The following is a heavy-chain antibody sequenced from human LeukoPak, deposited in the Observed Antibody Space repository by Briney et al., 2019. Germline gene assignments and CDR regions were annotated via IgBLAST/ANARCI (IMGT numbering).Heavy chain of an antibody. V-gene: IGHV3-23*01. J-gene: IGHJ3*01. CDR3: ARDIELST. CDR2: ISFNGRNT. D-gene: IGHD5-12*01. CDR1: GFNFADSA. Sequence: PGGSLRLSCASSGFNFADSAMSWARQTPRKGLEWVSLISFNGRNTYYGDSVKGRFTISRDNSKDTVYLQMNGLRAEDTAIFYCARDIELSTWGPGTMVTVSS.